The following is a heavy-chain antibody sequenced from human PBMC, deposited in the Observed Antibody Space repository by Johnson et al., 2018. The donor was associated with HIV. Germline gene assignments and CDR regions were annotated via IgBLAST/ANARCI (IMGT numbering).Heavy chain of an antibody. Sequence: VQLVESGGGLIQPGGSLRLSCAASGFTFSRYWMTWVRQGPGKGLEWVSVINSGGGTYYADSVTGRFTISRDNSKNTLYLQMNSLRAEDTAVYFCARGCRDGYTCDVFDVWGQGTRVTVSS. CDR1: GFTFSRYW. V-gene: IGHV3-66*01. J-gene: IGHJ3*01. CDR3: ARGCRDGYTCDVFDV. D-gene: IGHD5-24*01. CDR2: INSGGGT.